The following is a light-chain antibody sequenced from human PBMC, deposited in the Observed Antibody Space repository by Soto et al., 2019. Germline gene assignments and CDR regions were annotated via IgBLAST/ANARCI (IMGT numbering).Light chain of an antibody. Sequence: QSALTQPPSVSGSPGQSVTISCTGTSSDVGSYNSVSWYQQPPGTVPKLMIYEVSNRPSGVPDRFSGSKSGNTASLTISGLQAEDEADYYCSSYTTSNTYVFGTGTKLTFL. J-gene: IGLJ1*01. CDR2: EVS. V-gene: IGLV2-18*02. CDR3: SSYTTSNTYV. CDR1: SSDVGSYNS.